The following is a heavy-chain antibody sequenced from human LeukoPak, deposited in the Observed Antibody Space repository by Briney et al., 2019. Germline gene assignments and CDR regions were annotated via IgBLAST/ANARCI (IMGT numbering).Heavy chain of an antibody. CDR1: GFTFSSYA. J-gene: IGHJ4*02. D-gene: IGHD2-2*01. Sequence: PGGSLRLSCAASGFTFSSYAMSWVRQAPGKGLEWVANIKEDGSEKYYVDSVKGRFAISRDNAKNSLYLQMNSLRAEDTAVYYCLPPQIPATGNWGQGTLVTVSS. V-gene: IGHV3-7*01. CDR2: IKEDGSEK. CDR3: LPPQIPATGN.